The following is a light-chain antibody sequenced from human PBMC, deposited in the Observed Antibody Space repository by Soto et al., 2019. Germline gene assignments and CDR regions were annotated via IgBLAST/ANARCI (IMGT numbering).Light chain of an antibody. J-gene: IGKJ4*01. CDR1: QSVSSY. CDR2: DAS. Sequence: EIVLTQSPATLSLSPAERATLSCRASQSVSSYLAWYQQNPGQAPRLLIDDASNRATCITARFSGSGSGTDFTLAISSLEREDFAVYYCQQRSNWLTFGGGTKVEIK. CDR3: QQRSNWLT. V-gene: IGKV3-11*01.